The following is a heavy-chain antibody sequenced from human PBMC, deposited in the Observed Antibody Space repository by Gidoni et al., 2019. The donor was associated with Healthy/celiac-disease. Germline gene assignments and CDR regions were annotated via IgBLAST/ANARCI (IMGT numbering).Heavy chain of an antibody. CDR3: ARGKISGSYRNLDY. Sequence: QVQMVESGGGVVQPGRSMRLSCAESGFSFSGYGMHWVRQARGKGLEWVAVIWYDGSNKYYADSGKGGFTISRDNSKNTLYLQMNSLRAEDTAVYYCARGKISGSYRNLDYWGQGTLVTVSS. CDR1: GFSFSGYG. CDR2: IWYDGSNK. J-gene: IGHJ4*02. V-gene: IGHV3-33*01. D-gene: IGHD1-26*01.